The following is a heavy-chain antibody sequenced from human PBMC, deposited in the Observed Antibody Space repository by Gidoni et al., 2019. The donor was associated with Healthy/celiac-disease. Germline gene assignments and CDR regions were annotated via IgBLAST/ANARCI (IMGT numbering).Heavy chain of an antibody. V-gene: IGHV1-18*01. CDR2: ISTYNGNT. CDR3: ARDREQQLVLGPNVDY. D-gene: IGHD6-13*01. CDR1: GYTFTSYG. Sequence: QVQPVQSGAEVRKPGASVTVHCKATGYTFTSYGIRWVRQAPGQGLEWMGWISTYNGNTNDAQKLQGRVTMTTDTSTSTAYMELRSLRSDDTAVYYCARDREQQLVLGPNVDYWGQGTLVTVSS. J-gene: IGHJ4*02.